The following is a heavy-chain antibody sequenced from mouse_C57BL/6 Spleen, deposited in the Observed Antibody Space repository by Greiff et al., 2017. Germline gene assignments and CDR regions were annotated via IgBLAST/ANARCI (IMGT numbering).Heavy chain of an antibody. V-gene: IGHV1-26*01. D-gene: IGHD2-4*01. CDR3: ARGGDYDPSGY. J-gene: IGHJ2*01. CDR2: INPNNGGT. Sequence: EVQLQQSGPELVKPGASVKISCKASGYTFTDYYMNWVKQSHGKSLEWIGDINPNNGGTSYNQKFKGKATLTVDKSSSTAYMELRSLTSEDSAVYYCARGGDYDPSGYWGQGTTLTVSS. CDR1: GYTFTDYY.